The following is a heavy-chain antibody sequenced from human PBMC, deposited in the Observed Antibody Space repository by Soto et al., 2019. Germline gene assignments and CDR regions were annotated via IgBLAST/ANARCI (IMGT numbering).Heavy chain of an antibody. Sequence: PGESLKISCKGSGYSFTSYWISWLRQMPVKGLEWMGSIDPSDSYTNYSPSFQGHVTISADKSISTAYLQWSSLKASDTAMYYCARRMGYCSGGSCYSDYGMAVWGQGTTVTVSS. V-gene: IGHV5-10-1*01. CDR3: ARRMGYCSGGSCYSDYGMAV. J-gene: IGHJ6*02. D-gene: IGHD2-15*01. CDR1: GYSFTSYW. CDR2: IDPSDSYT.